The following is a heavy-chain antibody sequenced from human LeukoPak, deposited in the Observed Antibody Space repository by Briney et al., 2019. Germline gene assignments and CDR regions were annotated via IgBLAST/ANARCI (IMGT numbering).Heavy chain of an antibody. J-gene: IGHJ4*02. Sequence: SVKVSCKASGGTFDSFGVTWVRQVPGQGLEWMGGIIPIFGPTIYAQKFQGRVTITADKSTGTAYMELSSLRSEDMAVYYCAKAVKYRSGPLTDLLPYYFDYWGQGTLVTVSS. D-gene: IGHD6-19*01. V-gene: IGHV1-69*06. CDR3: AKAVKYRSGPLTDLLPYYFDY. CDR1: GGTFDSFG. CDR2: IIPIFGPT.